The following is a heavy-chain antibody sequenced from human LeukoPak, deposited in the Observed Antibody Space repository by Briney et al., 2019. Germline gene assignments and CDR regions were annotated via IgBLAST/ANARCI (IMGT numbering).Heavy chain of an antibody. CDR3: AKDDRWLQFCC. Sequence: GGSLRLSCAASGFTFTNYAMTWVRQAPGKGLEWVAATVGIGPDTYHADSVRGRFTISRDNSRNTLYLQMNSLRAEDTAVYYCAKDDRWLQFCCWGQGTLVTVSA. CDR2: TVGIGPDT. CDR1: GFTFTNYA. D-gene: IGHD5-24*01. J-gene: IGHJ4*02. V-gene: IGHV3-23*01.